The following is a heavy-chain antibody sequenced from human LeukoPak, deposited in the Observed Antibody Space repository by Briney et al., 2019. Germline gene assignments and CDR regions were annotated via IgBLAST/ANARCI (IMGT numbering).Heavy chain of an antibody. J-gene: IGHJ4*02. D-gene: IGHD5-18*01. Sequence: ASVKVSCKASGGTFSSYAISWVRQAPGQVLEWMGRIIPIFGTANYAQKFQGRVTITTDEFTSTAYMELSSLRSEDTAVYYCAREQDTAMVIDYWGQGTLVTVSS. CDR1: GGTFSSYA. CDR3: AREQDTAMVIDY. V-gene: IGHV1-69*05. CDR2: IIPIFGTA.